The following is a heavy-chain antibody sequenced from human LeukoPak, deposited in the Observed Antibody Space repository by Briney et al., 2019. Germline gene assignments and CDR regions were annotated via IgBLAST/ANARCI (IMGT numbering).Heavy chain of an antibody. D-gene: IGHD1-26*01. CDR1: GGSISSSSYY. Sequence: KPSETLSLTCTVSGGSISSSSYYWGWLRQPPGKGLEWIGSIYYSGITYYNPSLKSRVTISVDTSKNQFSLKLTSVTAADTAVYFCARIGRASGSYYTLLDFWGQGTLVTVSS. CDR2: IYYSGIT. CDR3: ARIGRASGSYYTLLDF. V-gene: IGHV4-39*01. J-gene: IGHJ4*02.